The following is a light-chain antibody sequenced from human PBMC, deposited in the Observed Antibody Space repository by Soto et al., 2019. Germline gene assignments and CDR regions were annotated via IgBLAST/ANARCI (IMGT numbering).Light chain of an antibody. CDR1: SSDVGNYNF. CDR3: CSYAGSYTHV. V-gene: IGLV2-11*01. CDR2: DVI. J-gene: IGLJ1*01. Sequence: QSVLTQPASVSGSPGQSITISCTGTSSDVGNYNFVSWYQHHAGTAPKLIIYDVIKRPSGVPDRFSGSKSGNTASLTISGLQAEDEADYYCCSYAGSYTHVFGTGTKVTVL.